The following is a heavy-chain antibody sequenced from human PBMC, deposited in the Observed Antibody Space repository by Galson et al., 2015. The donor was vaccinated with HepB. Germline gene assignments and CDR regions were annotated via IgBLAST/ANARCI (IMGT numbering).Heavy chain of an antibody. D-gene: IGHD3-10*01. CDR2: ISAYTGNT. CDR1: GYTFTNYG. J-gene: IGHJ4*02. V-gene: IGHV1-18*01. Sequence: ASGYTFTNYGVSWVRQAPGQGLEWMGWISAYTGNTNYAQSFRGRIAMTTDTSTTTAYMELRSLTSDDTAVYYCVRPKVTAVFDYWGQGTLPTVSS. CDR3: VRPKVTAVFDY.